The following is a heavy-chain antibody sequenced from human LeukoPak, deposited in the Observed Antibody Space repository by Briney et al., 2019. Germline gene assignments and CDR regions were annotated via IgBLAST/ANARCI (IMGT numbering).Heavy chain of an antibody. CDR1: GYSISSGYY. J-gene: IGHJ4*02. Sequence: KPSETLSLTCTVSGYSISSGYYWGWIRPPPGKGLEWIGSIYHSGSIYYNPSLKSRVTISVDTSKNQFSLKLSSVTAADTAVYYCAGDRYSSSLDYWGQGTLVTVSS. D-gene: IGHD6-6*01. V-gene: IGHV4-38-2*02. CDR2: IYHSGSI. CDR3: AGDRYSSSLDY.